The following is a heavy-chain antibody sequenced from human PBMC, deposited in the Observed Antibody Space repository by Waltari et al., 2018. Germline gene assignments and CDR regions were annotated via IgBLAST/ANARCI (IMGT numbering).Heavy chain of an antibody. Sequence: QVQLQQWGAGLLKPSETLSLTCAVYGGSFSGYYWSWLRQPPGKGREWIGEINHSGSTNYNPSLKSRVTISVDTSKNQFSLKLSSVTAADTAVYYCARRGRYSSGWWGFGFDPWGQGTLVTVSS. CDR2: INHSGST. D-gene: IGHD6-19*01. J-gene: IGHJ5*02. CDR3: ARRGRYSSGWWGFGFDP. V-gene: IGHV4-34*01. CDR1: GGSFSGYY.